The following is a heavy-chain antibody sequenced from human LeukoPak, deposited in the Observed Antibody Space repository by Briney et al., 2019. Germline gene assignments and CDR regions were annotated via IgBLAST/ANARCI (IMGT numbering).Heavy chain of an antibody. CDR3: ASEYSGYDYHPDDY. CDR1: GYTFTGYY. J-gene: IGHJ4*02. Sequence: ASVKVSCKASGYTFTGYYMHWVRQAPGQGLEWMGWISAYNGNTNYAQKLQGRVTMTTDTSTSTAYMELRSLRSDDTAVYYCASEYSGYDYHPDDYWGQGTLVTVSS. D-gene: IGHD5-12*01. CDR2: ISAYNGNT. V-gene: IGHV1-18*04.